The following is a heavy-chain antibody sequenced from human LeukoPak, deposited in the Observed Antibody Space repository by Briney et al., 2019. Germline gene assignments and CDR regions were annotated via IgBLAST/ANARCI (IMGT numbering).Heavy chain of an antibody. CDR3: ARRSSGYYYFDY. Sequence: RASVEVSCKASGYTFTGYYMHWVRQAPGQGLEWMGWINPNSGGTNYAQKFQGRVTMTRDTSISTAYMELSRLRSDDTAVYYCARRSSGYYYFDYWGQGTLVTVSS. J-gene: IGHJ4*02. CDR2: INPNSGGT. D-gene: IGHD3-22*01. CDR1: GYTFTGYY. V-gene: IGHV1-2*02.